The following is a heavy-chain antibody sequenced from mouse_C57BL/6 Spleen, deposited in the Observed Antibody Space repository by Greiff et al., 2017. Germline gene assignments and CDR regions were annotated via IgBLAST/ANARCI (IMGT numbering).Heavy chain of an antibody. J-gene: IGHJ2*01. CDR2: IDPENGDT. V-gene: IGHV14-4*01. Sequence: VQLQQSGAELVRPGASVKLSCTASGFNIKDDYMHWVKQRPEQGLEWIGWIDPENGDTEYASKFQGKATITADTSSNTAYLQLSSLTSEDTAVYYCTYTTGNYFDYWGQGTTLTVSS. CDR1: GFNIKDDY. D-gene: IGHD1-1*01. CDR3: TYTTGNYFDY.